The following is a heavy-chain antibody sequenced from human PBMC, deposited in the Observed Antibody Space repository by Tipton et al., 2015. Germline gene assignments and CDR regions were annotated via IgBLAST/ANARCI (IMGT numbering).Heavy chain of an antibody. CDR1: GVTYSSYG. D-gene: IGHD1-26*01. CDR3: AIIVGARRIY. CDR2: IIPIFRTT. Sequence: QVQLVQSGPEVKKPGASVKVSCKLSGVTYSSYGITWVRQAPGRGLEWMGDIIPIFRTTNYAQTFQGRVTITADESTTTAYMELSSLRFEDTAVYYCAIIVGARRIYWGQGTLVSVSS. J-gene: IGHJ4*02. V-gene: IGHV1-69*01.